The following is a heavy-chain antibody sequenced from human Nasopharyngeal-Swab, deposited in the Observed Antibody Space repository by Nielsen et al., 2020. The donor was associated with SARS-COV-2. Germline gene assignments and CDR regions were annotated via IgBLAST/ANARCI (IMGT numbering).Heavy chain of an antibody. D-gene: IGHD2-2*01. V-gene: IGHV1-8*01. CDR3: ARRRPSWYCSSTSCSPEDY. Sequence: WVRQAPGQGLEWMGWMNPNSGNTGYARKFQGRVTMTRNTSISTAYMELSSLRSEDTAVYYCARRRPSWYCSSTSCSPEDYWGQGTLVTVSS. CDR2: MNPNSGNT. J-gene: IGHJ4*02.